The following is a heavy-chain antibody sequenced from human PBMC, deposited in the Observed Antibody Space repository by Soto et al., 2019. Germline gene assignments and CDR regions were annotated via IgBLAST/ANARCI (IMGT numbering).Heavy chain of an antibody. J-gene: IGHJ6*02. CDR2: TYYRSKWYN. CDR3: ARDGSRFLEWLSHYYYYGMDV. CDR1: GDSVSINSAA. V-gene: IGHV6-1*01. Sequence: PSQTLSLTCAISGDSVSINSAAWNWIRQSPSRGLEWLRRTYYRSKWYNDYAVSVKSRITINPDTSKNQFSLQVNSVTPEDTAVYYCARDGSRFLEWLSHYYYYGMDVWGQGTTVTVSS. D-gene: IGHD3-3*01.